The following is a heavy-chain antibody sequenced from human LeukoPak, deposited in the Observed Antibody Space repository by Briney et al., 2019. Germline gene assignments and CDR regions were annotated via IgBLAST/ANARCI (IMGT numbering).Heavy chain of an antibody. D-gene: IGHD1-26*01. CDR2: IIPILGIA. V-gene: IGHV1-69*02. CDR1: VGTFSSYT. Sequence: SVKVSCKASVGTFSSYTISWVRQAPGQGLEWMGRIIPILGIANYAQKFQGRVTITADKSTSTAYMELSSLRSEDTAVYYCASPISGSYYGTWGKGTLVTVSS. CDR3: ASPISGSYYGT. J-gene: IGHJ5*02.